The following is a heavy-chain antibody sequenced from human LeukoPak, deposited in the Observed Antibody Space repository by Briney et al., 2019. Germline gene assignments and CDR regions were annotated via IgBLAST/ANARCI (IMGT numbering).Heavy chain of an antibody. CDR3: ASSLAAAGPWWFDP. Sequence: NPSETLSLTCTVSGGSISSGGYYWSWIRQHPGKGLEWIGYIYYSGSTYYNPSLKSRVTISVDTSKNQFSLKLSSVTAADTAVYYCASSLAAAGPWWFDPWGQGTLVTVSS. V-gene: IGHV4-31*03. CDR2: IYYSGST. J-gene: IGHJ5*02. D-gene: IGHD6-13*01. CDR1: GGSISSGGYY.